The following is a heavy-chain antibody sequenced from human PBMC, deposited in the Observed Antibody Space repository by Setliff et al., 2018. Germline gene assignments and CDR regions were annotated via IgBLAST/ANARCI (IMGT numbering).Heavy chain of an antibody. CDR1: GLSYINDW. Sequence: QRLSCTASGLSYINDWVSWVRQAPGKGLEWLASINPHGSEKYYADSVKGRFTISRDNAKNSLSLQMNNLRTEDTAVYYCFGAGTCSYWGQGTLVTVSS. CDR3: FGAGTCSY. J-gene: IGHJ4*02. V-gene: IGHV3-7*01. D-gene: IGHD3-10*01. CDR2: INPHGSEK.